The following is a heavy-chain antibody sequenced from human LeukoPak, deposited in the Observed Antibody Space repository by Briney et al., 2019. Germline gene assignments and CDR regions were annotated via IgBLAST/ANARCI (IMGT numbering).Heavy chain of an antibody. J-gene: IGHJ6*02. CDR3: AKVLVEMATIGNYYYATDV. CDR2: ISYDGSKK. CDR1: GFTFTGHD. V-gene: IGHV3-30*18. D-gene: IGHD5-24*01. Sequence: GRSLRLSCAVSGFTFTGHDLHWVRQAPGKGLEWVAVISYDGSKKYYADSVKGRLTISRDNSKNTVYLQMNSLRAEDTAVYYCAKVLVEMATIGNYYYATDVWGQGTTVTVSS.